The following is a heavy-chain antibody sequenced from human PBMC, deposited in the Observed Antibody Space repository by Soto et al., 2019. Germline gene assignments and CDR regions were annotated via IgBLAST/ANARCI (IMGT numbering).Heavy chain of an antibody. D-gene: IGHD5-18*01. J-gene: IGHJ4*02. CDR1: GFTFSSYA. CDR3: VKVRPPDTAMAHYHY. CDR2: ISSNGGST. Sequence: GGSLRLSCSASGFTFSSYAMHWVRQAPGKGLEYVSAISSNGGSTYYADSVKGRFTISRDNSKNTLYLQMSSLRAEDTAVYYCVKVRPPDTAMAHYHYWGQGTLVTVSS. V-gene: IGHV3-64D*06.